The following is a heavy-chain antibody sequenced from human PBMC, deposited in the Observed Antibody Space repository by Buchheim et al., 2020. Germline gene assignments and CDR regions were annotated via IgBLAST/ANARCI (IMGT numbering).Heavy chain of an antibody. V-gene: IGHV3-33*01. CDR3: AREYGSGWLVYYYYYGMDV. Sequence: QVQLVESGGGVVQPGRSLRLSCAASGFTFSSYGMHWVRQAPGKGLEWVAVIWYDGSNKYYADSVKGRFTISRDNSKNTLYLQMHSLRAEDTAVYYCAREYGSGWLVYYYYYGMDVWGQGTT. D-gene: IGHD6-19*01. CDR2: IWYDGSNK. J-gene: IGHJ6*02. CDR1: GFTFSSYG.